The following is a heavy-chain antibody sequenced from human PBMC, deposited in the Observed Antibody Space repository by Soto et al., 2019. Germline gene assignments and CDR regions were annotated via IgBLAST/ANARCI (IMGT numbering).Heavy chain of an antibody. Sequence: QVQLVQSETEVKKPGASVKVSCKASGYTFINYGITWVRQAPGQGLEWMGWISGYNGKTEYAQKFQGRVTMTTHTSTTTASMELRSLRSDDTAVYYCARDEVPAANWLDPWGQGTLVTVSS. CDR2: ISGYNGKT. CDR3: ARDEVPAANWLDP. V-gene: IGHV1-18*01. J-gene: IGHJ5*02. D-gene: IGHD2-2*01. CDR1: GYTFINYG.